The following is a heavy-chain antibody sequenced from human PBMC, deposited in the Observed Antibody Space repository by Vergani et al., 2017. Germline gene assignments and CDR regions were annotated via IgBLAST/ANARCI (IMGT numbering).Heavy chain of an antibody. CDR3: ARDHQMAGWDGMDV. CDR1: GFTFSSYA. J-gene: IGHJ6*02. D-gene: IGHD6-19*01. CDR2: IYSGGST. Sequence: EVQLLESGGGLVQPGGSLRLSCAASGFTFSSYAMSWVRQAPGKGLEWVSVIYSGGSTYYADSVKGRFTISRDNSKNTLYLQMNSLRAEDTAVYYCARDHQMAGWDGMDVWGQGTTVTVSS. V-gene: IGHV3-66*02.